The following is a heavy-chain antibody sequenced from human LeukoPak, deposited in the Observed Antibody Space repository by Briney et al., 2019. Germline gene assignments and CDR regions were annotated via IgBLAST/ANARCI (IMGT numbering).Heavy chain of an antibody. CDR1: GFNFSSYE. CDR2: ISTSGNSK. J-gene: IGHJ3*02. D-gene: IGHD3-3*01. Sequence: GGSLRLSCEVSGFNFSSYEMNWVRQAPGRGLEWISYISTSGNSKYYADSVKGRFTISRDNAKNSLYLQMNSLRAEDMALYYCAKARGFIGGAFDIWGQGTMVTVSS. V-gene: IGHV3-48*03. CDR3: AKARGFIGGAFDI.